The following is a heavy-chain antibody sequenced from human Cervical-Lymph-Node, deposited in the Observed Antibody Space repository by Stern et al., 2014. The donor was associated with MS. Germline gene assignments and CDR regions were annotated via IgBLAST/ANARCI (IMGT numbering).Heavy chain of an antibody. CDR3: AKPGSVGSYYYHGLDV. CDR1: GFTFSAYG. V-gene: IGHV3-30*18. CDR2: ISFDGESK. J-gene: IGHJ6*02. D-gene: IGHD1-26*01. Sequence: DQLVESGGGVVQPGRSLRLSCAASGFTFSAYGMHWVRQAPGKGLEWVAVISFDGESKSYADSVKGRFSISRDNSKTTLYLQMNGLRAEDTAVYFCAKPGSVGSYYYHGLDVWGQGTTVTVSS.